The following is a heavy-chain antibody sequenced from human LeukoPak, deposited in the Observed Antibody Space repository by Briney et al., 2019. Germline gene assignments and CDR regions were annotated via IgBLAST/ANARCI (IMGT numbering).Heavy chain of an antibody. CDR3: ARRNSGLGEYNWFDP. CDR1: GYTFTSYG. Sequence: GASVKVSCKASGYTFTSYGISWVRQAPGQGLEWMGWISAYNGNTNYAQKLQGRVTMTTDTSTSTAYMELRSLRSDDTAVYYCARRNSGLGEYNWFDPWGQGTLVTVSS. V-gene: IGHV1-18*01. CDR2: ISAYNGNT. J-gene: IGHJ5*02. D-gene: IGHD1-26*01.